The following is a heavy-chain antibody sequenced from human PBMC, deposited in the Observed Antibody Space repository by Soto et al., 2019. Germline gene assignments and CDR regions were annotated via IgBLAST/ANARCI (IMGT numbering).Heavy chain of an antibody. Sequence: SETLSLTCTVSGGSIISYYWSWIRQPPWKGLEWIGYIYYSGSTNYNPSLKSRVTISVDTSKNQFSLKLSSVTAADTAVYYCARTSTIFGVVSRYYYYYMDVWGKGTTVTVSS. V-gene: IGHV4-59*01. D-gene: IGHD3-3*01. CDR1: GGSIISYY. J-gene: IGHJ6*03. CDR2: IYYSGST. CDR3: ARTSTIFGVVSRYYYYYMDV.